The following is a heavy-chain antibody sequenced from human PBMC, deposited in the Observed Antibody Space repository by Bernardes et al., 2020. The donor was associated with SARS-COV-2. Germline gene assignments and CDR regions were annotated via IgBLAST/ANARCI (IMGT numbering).Heavy chain of an antibody. D-gene: IGHD3-9*01. V-gene: IGHV3-23*01. CDR2: ISGSGGST. CDR3: AKDQVAYDILTGSDY. CDR1: GFTFSSYA. J-gene: IGHJ4*02. Sequence: GGSLRLSCAASGFTFSSYAMSWVRQAPGKGLEWVSAISGSGGSTYYADSVKGRFTISRDNSKNTLYLQMNSLRAEDTAVYYCAKDQVAYDILTGSDYWGQGTLVTVSS.